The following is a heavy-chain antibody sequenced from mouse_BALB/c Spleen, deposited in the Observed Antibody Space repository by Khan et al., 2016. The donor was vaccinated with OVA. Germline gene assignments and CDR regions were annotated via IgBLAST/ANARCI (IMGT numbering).Heavy chain of an antibody. D-gene: IGHD2-14*01. J-gene: IGHJ1*01. CDR1: GYSITSDYA. CDR3: ASHCDRYDRPYFDV. V-gene: IGHV3-2*02. CDR2: ISYSGRT. Sequence: EVQLQESGPGLVKPSQSLSLTCTVTGYSITSDYAWNWIRQFPENKLEWMGHISYSGRTNYNPSLKSRISITRDTSKNQFFLQLNSVTTEDTATFYCASHCDRYDRPYFDVGDAGTTVAVSS.